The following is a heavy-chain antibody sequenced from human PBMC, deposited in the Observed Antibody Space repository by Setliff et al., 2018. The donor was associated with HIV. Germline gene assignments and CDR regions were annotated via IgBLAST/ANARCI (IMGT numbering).Heavy chain of an antibody. V-gene: IGHV1-69*05. J-gene: IGHJ4*02. CDR1: GGTFSTHV. CDR2: TIPMFSTV. CDR3: ATDDHCSGGSCFLTMDY. D-gene: IGHD2-15*01. Sequence: SVKVSCKASGGTFSTHVISWVRQAPGQGLEWIGGTIPMFSTVNYAKKYQGRVTITTDESTTTAYMELTSLRSEDTAVYYCATDDHCSGGSCFLTMDYWGLGTLVTVS.